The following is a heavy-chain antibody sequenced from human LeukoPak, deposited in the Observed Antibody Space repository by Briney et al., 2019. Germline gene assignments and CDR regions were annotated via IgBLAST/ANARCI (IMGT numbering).Heavy chain of an antibody. Sequence: PSETLSLTCTVSGDSFTKYYWNWLRQAPGKGLEWIGYVSGSGSTKYNPSLKSRVSMSADTSKNQLSLQLTSLSAADTAVYYCVRARGYFVPDSWGPGTLVTVSS. CDR2: VSGSGST. CDR1: GDSFTKYY. J-gene: IGHJ4*02. V-gene: IGHV4-59*01. CDR3: VRARGYFVPDS. D-gene: IGHD3-22*01.